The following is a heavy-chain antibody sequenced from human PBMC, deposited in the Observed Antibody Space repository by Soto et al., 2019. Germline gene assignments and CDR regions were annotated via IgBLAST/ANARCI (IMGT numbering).Heavy chain of an antibody. CDR3: ATGTAPPAH. D-gene: IGHD2-2*01. CDR2: NSTRGVTT. CDR1: GFTFSNFG. V-gene: IGHV3-23*01. Sequence: PGGSLRLSCAASGFTFSNFGMRCVRQAPGKGLDGFSGNSTRGVTTYYADSVNGLFTSSIDNSKNTLYLQMTSLRAEDTAVYYCATGTAPPAHWGQGSLVTVSS. J-gene: IGHJ1*01.